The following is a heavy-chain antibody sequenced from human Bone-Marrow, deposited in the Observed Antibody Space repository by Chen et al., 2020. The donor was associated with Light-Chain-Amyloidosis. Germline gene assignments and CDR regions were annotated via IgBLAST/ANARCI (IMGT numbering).Heavy chain of an antibody. D-gene: IGHD5-12*01. Sequence: EVKKPGESLKISCKGSGYTFPNYWIGWVRQMPGKGLEWMGVIHPDDSDARYSPSFEGQVTISADKSITTAYLQWRSLKASDTAMYYCARRRDGYNFDYWGQGTLVTVSS. J-gene: IGHJ4*02. CDR3: ARRRDGYNFDY. V-gene: IGHV5-51*01. CDR2: IHPDDSDA. CDR1: GYTFPNYW.